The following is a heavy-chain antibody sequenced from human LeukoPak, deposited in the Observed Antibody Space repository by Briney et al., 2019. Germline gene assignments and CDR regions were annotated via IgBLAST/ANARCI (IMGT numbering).Heavy chain of an antibody. CDR1: GFTFSSYW. Sequence: GGSLRLSCAASGFTFSSYWMSWVRQAPGKGREWVANIKQDGGEKYYVDSVKGRFTISRDNAKNSLYLQMNSLRAEDTAVYYCARDDCSSISCYHNWFDPWGQGTLVTVSS. D-gene: IGHD2-2*01. V-gene: IGHV3-7*01. CDR3: ARDDCSSISCYHNWFDP. J-gene: IGHJ5*02. CDR2: IKQDGGEK.